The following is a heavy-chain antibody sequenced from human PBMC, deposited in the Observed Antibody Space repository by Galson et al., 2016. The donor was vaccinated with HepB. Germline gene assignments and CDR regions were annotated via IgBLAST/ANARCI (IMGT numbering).Heavy chain of an antibody. CDR3: ARARVVTAIPTSRYYYGMDV. CDR1: GYTFTSYA. CDR2: INTNTGNP. D-gene: IGHD2-21*02. J-gene: IGHJ6*02. V-gene: IGHV7-4-1*02. Sequence: SVKVSCKASGYTFTSYAMNWVRQAPGQGLEWMGWINTNTGNPTYAQGFTGRFVFSLDTSVSTAYLQISSLKAEDTAGYYCARARVVTAIPTSRYYYGMDVWGQGTTVTVSS.